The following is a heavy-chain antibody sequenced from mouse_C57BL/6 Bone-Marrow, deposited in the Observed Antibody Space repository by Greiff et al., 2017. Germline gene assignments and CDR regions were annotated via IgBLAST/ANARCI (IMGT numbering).Heavy chain of an antibody. Sequence: VQLQQSGAELKKPGASVKLSCKATGYTFTGYWIEWVKQRPGHGLEWIGEILPGSGSTNYNEKFKGKATFTADTSSNTAYMQLSSLTTDDSAIYYCAREGNGYYVVPFAYWGQGTLVTVSA. CDR3: AREGNGYYVVPFAY. D-gene: IGHD2-3*01. V-gene: IGHV1-9*01. J-gene: IGHJ3*01. CDR2: ILPGSGST. CDR1: GYTFTGYW.